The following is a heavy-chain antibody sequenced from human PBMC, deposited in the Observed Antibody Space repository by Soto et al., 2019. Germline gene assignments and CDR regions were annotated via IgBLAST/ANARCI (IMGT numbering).Heavy chain of an antibody. D-gene: IGHD1-26*01. CDR3: TRDQGGSYDSWFDP. J-gene: IGHJ5*02. Sequence: EVQVVESGGGLVQPGGSLRLSCSFTFSMYSMNWVRQAPGKGLEWVASISSGGSYIKYADSVKGRFTISRDNAKNSVSLQMNSLRVDDTAVYSCTRDQGGSYDSWFDPWGQGTLVTVSS. V-gene: IGHV3-21*01. CDR1: FTFSMYS. CDR2: ISSGGSYI.